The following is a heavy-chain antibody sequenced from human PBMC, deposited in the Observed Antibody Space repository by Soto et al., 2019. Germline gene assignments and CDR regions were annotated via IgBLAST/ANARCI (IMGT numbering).Heavy chain of an antibody. Sequence: PGGSLRLSCAASGFTFSSYSMNWVRQAPGKGLEWVSSISSSSSYIYYADSVKGRFTISRDNAKNSLYLQMNSLRAEDTAVYYCARDRSKDIVLTYNWFDSWGQGTLVTVSS. CDR3: ARDRSKDIVLTYNWFDS. J-gene: IGHJ5*01. D-gene: IGHD2-8*01. V-gene: IGHV3-21*01. CDR1: GFTFSSYS. CDR2: ISSSSSYI.